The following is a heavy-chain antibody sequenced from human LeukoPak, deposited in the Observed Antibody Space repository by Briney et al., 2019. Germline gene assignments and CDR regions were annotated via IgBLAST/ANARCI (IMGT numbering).Heavy chain of an antibody. J-gene: IGHJ5*02. CDR3: AIPGYSSSWYRFDP. V-gene: IGHV1-69*05. D-gene: IGHD6-13*01. CDR2: IIPIFGTA. Sequence: GASVKVSCKASGGTFSRYAISWVRQAPGQGLEWMGGIIPIFGTANYAQKFQGRVTITTDESTSTAYMELSSLRSEDTAVYYCAIPGYSSSWYRFDPWGQGTLVTVSS. CDR1: GGTFSRYA.